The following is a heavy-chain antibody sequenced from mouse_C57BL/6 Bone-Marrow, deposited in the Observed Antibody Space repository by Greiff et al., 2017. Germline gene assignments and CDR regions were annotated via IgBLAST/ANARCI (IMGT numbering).Heavy chain of an antibody. CDR2: INPSNGGT. D-gene: IGHD1-1*01. CDR3: ERKGYGSSPWYFDV. Sequence: VQLQQPGTELVKPGASVKLSCKASGYTFTSYWMHWVKQRPGQGLEWLGNINPSNGGTNYNEKFKSKATLTVDKSSSTAYMELSSLTSEDSAVYYCERKGYGSSPWYFDVWGTGTTVTVSS. CDR1: GYTFTSYW. J-gene: IGHJ1*03. V-gene: IGHV1-53*01.